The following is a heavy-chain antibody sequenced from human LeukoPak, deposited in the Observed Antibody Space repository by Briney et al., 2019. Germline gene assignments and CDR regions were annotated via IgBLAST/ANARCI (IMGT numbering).Heavy chain of an antibody. D-gene: IGHD1-26*01. V-gene: IGHV6-1*01. Sequence: KPSQTLSLTCAISGDSVSSNSAAWNWIRRSPSRGLEWLGRTYYRSKWYNDYAVSVKSRITINPDTSKNQFSLQLNSVTPEDTAVYYCARERAIVGATPESNWFDPWGQGTLVTVSS. CDR1: GDSVSSNSAA. J-gene: IGHJ5*02. CDR2: TYYRSKWYN. CDR3: ARERAIVGATPESNWFDP.